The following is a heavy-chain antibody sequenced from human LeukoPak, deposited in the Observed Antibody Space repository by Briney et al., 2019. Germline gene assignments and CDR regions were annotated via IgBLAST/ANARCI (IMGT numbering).Heavy chain of an antibody. V-gene: IGHV4-61*02. CDR2: MNTSGSN. CDR1: GGSISSGSYL. CDR3: SREGYTSSWYSGYYYFDY. J-gene: IGHJ4*02. Sequence: SETLSLTCTVSGGSISSGSYLWTWLGQPAGKRRAWVGRMNTSGSNNNNPSLKRRVNITGYKTKNQFSLHLSSVTAADTAVFFCSREGYTSSWYSGYYYFDYWGQGTLVTVSS. D-gene: IGHD6-13*01.